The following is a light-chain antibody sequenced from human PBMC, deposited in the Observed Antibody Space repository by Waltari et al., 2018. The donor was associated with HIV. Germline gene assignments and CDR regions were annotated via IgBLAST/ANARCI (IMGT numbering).Light chain of an antibody. Sequence: EIVMTQSPVTLSVSPGERATLSCRASQSVDAMLAWYQQKPGQAPRLLIYGASKRDTGVPVRFSGSVSGTEFTLTISSLQSEDYAVYYCQQYVDWPRTFGQGTKVEVK. CDR1: QSVDAM. J-gene: IGKJ2*01. V-gene: IGKV3-15*01. CDR2: GAS. CDR3: QQYVDWPRT.